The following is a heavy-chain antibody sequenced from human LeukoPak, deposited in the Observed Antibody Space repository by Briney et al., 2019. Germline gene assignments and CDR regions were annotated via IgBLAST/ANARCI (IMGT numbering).Heavy chain of an antibody. Sequence: GGSLRLSCAASGFTFSSYAMSWVRQAPGKGLEWVSAISGSGGSTYYADSVKGRFTISRDNSKNTLYLQMNSLRAEDTAVYYCAKTIKTTVTTFYYYYGMDVWGQGTTVTVSS. CDR1: GFTFSSYA. D-gene: IGHD4-17*01. V-gene: IGHV3-23*01. CDR2: ISGSGGST. J-gene: IGHJ6*02. CDR3: AKTIKTTVTTFYYYYGMDV.